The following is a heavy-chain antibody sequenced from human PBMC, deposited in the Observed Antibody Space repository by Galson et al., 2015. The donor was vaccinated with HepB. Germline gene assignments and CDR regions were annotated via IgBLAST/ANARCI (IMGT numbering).Heavy chain of an antibody. D-gene: IGHD1-26*01. CDR2: ISSSSSHM. CDR3: ARGVGDWFDP. J-gene: IGHJ5*02. Sequence: SLRLSCAASGFTFRNYGMNWVRQAPGKGLEWVSSISSSSSHMYYADSVKGRFTISRDNTKNSLYLQMSSLRGEDTAVYFCARGVGDWFDPWGQGNLVTVSS. CDR1: GFTFRNYG. V-gene: IGHV3-21*06.